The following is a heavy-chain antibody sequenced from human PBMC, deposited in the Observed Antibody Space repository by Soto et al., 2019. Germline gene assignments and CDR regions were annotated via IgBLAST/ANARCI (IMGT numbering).Heavy chain of an antibody. CDR1: GDSVSSNSAS. CDR3: ARDGNNYFDY. J-gene: IGHJ4*02. Sequence: SPTLSLACAISGDSVSSNSASWNWIRQSPSRGLEWLGRTYYRSKWFHDYAVSVKSRLTINPDTSKNHFSLQLNSVTPEDTAVYYCARDGNNYFDYWGQGTLVTVSS. D-gene: IGHD2-15*01. V-gene: IGHV6-1*01. CDR2: TYYRSKWFH.